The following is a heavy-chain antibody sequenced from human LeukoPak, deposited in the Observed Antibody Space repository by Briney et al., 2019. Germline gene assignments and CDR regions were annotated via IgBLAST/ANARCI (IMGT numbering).Heavy chain of an antibody. V-gene: IGHV3-74*01. D-gene: IGHD4-23*01. CDR2: IAGDGSST. CDR1: GFTFSSYW. CDR3: ARGRPHGNDY. Sequence: PGESLRLSCAASGFTFSSYWMNWVRQAPGKGLVWVSRIAGDGSSTTYADSVKGRFSISRDNAKNTLYLQMNSLRVEDTAVYYCARGRPHGNDYWGQGTLVTVSS. J-gene: IGHJ4*02.